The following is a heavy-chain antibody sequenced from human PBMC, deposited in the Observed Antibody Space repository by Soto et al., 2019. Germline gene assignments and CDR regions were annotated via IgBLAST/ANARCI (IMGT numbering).Heavy chain of an antibody. D-gene: IGHD3-22*01. CDR2: IIPILGIA. Sequence: SVKVSCKASGGTFSSYTISWVRQAPGQGLEWMGRIIPILGIANYAQKFQGRVTITADKSTSTAYMELSSLRSEDTAVYYCARDPYYYDSSGYYWDDAFDIWG. CDR1: GGTFSSYT. CDR3: ARDPYYYDSSGYYWDDAFDI. V-gene: IGHV1-69*04. J-gene: IGHJ3*02.